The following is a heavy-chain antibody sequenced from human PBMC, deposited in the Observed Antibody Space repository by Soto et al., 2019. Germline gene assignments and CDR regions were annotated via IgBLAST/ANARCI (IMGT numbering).Heavy chain of an antibody. CDR1: GFSISTHA. J-gene: IGHJ4*02. CDR3: ARDSSAWPNYFDS. V-gene: IGHV3-23*01. D-gene: IGHD6-19*01. Sequence: GFLRLSCVASGFSISTHALTWVRQAPGKGLEWVSSVSGRSGDTYYAASVKGRFTISGDSSKNTVILQMNNLRADDTALYYCARDSSAWPNYFDSWGQGIQVTVSS. CDR2: VSGRSGDT.